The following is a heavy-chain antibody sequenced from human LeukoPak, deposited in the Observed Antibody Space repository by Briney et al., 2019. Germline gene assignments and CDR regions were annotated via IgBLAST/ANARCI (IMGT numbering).Heavy chain of an antibody. CDR2: IYYSGGT. D-gene: IGHD5-18*01. CDR3: ARVQSYHPRGYHRTYYFDY. V-gene: IGHV4-39*01. J-gene: IGHJ4*02. CDR1: GGSISSGVYY. Sequence: SETLSLTCTVSGGSISSGVYYWAWIRQPPGTGLDWVGTIYYSGGTYNNPSPKSRLTISVDTSKNQFSLLLSSVTAADTAVYYCARVQSYHPRGYHRTYYFDYWGQGTLVTVSS.